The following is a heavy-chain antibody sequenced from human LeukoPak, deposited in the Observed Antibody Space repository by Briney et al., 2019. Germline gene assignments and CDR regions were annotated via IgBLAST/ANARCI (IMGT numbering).Heavy chain of an antibody. CDR3: ARDRADGYYPYYFDY. CDR1: GFTFSSYS. CDR2: ISSSSSTI. D-gene: IGHD5-24*01. Sequence: GGSLRLSCAASGFTFSSYSMNWVRQAPGKGLEWVSYISSSSSTIYYADSVKGRFTISRDNAKNSLYLQMNSLRAEDTAVYYCARDRADGYYPYYFDYWGQGTLVTVSS. V-gene: IGHV3-48*01. J-gene: IGHJ4*02.